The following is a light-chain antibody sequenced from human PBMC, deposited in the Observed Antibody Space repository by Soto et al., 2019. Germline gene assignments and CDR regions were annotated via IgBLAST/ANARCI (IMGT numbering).Light chain of an antibody. J-gene: IGKJ1*01. CDR2: DAS. Sequence: GDRVTIPCRASQSISSWLAWYQQKPGKAPKLLIYDASSLESGVPSRFSGSGSGTEFTLTIRNLQPDDFATYYCQQYNSFPWTFGLGTKVDIK. CDR1: QSISSW. V-gene: IGKV1-5*01. CDR3: QQYNSFPWT.